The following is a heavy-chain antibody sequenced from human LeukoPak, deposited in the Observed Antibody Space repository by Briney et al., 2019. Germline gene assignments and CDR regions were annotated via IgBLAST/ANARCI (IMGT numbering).Heavy chain of an antibody. CDR3: ARDTKQLVSLSFDP. D-gene: IGHD6-6*01. Sequence: ASVKVSCKASGYTFTGYYMHWVRQAPGQGLEWMGWINPNSGGTNYAQKFQGRVTMTRGTSISTAYMELSRLRSDDTAVYYCARDTKQLVSLSFDPWGQGTLVTVSS. CDR2: INPNSGGT. V-gene: IGHV1-2*02. J-gene: IGHJ5*02. CDR1: GYTFTGYY.